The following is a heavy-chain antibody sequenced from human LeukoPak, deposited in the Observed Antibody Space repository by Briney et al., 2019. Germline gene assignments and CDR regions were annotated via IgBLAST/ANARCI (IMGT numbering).Heavy chain of an antibody. CDR3: ARGGPSYGDYSFDY. CDR1: GFTFSSYS. CDR2: ISSSSSTI. D-gene: IGHD4-17*01. V-gene: IGHV3-48*01. Sequence: GESLPLSCAASGFTFSSYSMNWVRQAPGKGLEWVSYISSSSSTIYYPDSVKGRFTISRDNAKTSLYLQMNSLRAEDTAVYYCARGGPSYGDYSFDYWGQGTLVTVSS. J-gene: IGHJ4*02.